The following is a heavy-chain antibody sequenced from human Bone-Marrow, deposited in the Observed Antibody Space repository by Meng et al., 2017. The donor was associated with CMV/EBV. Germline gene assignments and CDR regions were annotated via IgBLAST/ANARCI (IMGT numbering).Heavy chain of an antibody. CDR2: ISWNSGSI. D-gene: IGHD2-2*01. V-gene: IGHV3-9*01. Sequence: SLKMHCAASGFPFDDYAMHWVRQAPGKGLEWVSGISWNSGSIGYADSVKGRFTISRDNAKNTLYLQMNSLRAEDTAVYYCARSGGDIVVVPAAIAHGMDVWGQGTTVTVSS. CDR1: GFPFDDYA. J-gene: IGHJ6*02. CDR3: ARSGGDIVVVPAAIAHGMDV.